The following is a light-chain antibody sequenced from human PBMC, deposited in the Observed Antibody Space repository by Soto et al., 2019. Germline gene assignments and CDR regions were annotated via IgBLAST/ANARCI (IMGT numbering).Light chain of an antibody. J-gene: IGKJ5*01. CDR1: QSVSSNY. V-gene: IGKV3-11*01. CDR2: DTS. Sequence: EIVLTPSPATLSLSPGERATLSCRASQSVSSNYLAWYQQKPGQAPRLLIYDTSIRATGIPARFSGSGSGTDFTLTISSLEPEDFAVYYCQQRNSWPPTFTFGQGTRLEIK. CDR3: QQRNSWPPTFT.